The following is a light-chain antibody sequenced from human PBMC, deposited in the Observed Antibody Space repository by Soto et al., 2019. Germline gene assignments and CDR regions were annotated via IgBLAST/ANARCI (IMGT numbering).Light chain of an antibody. J-gene: IGKJ1*01. CDR2: GAS. CDR3: QQYNNWLWT. CDR1: QNISSN. V-gene: IGKV3-15*01. Sequence: EIVMTQSPATLSVSPGERATLSCRASQNISSNLAWYQQKPGQAPSVLIDGASTSATGIPARFSGSGSGTEFTLTISSLQSEDFAVYYCQQYNNWLWTFGQGPKVEIK.